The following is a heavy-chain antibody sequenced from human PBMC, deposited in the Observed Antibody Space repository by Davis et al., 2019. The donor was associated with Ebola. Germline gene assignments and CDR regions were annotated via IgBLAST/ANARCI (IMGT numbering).Heavy chain of an antibody. J-gene: IGHJ6*04. V-gene: IGHV4-59*01. CDR1: GGSISSYY. D-gene: IGHD1-14*01. Sequence: MPSETLSLTCTVSGGSISSYYWSWIRQPPGKGLEWIGYIYYSGSTNYNPSLKSRVTISVDTSKNQFSLKLSSVTAADTAVYYCARGEHTSVFYYYYGMDVWGKGTMVTVSS. CDR3: ARGEHTSVFYYYYGMDV. CDR2: IYYSGST.